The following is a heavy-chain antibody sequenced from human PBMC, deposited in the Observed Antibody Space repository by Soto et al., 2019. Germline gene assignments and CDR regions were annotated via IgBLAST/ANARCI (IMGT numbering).Heavy chain of an antibody. CDR1: GFTFDDYA. CDR3: VLSYGAPFKNYYYMDV. CDR2: ISWNSGSI. D-gene: IGHD2-8*01. J-gene: IGHJ6*03. V-gene: IGHV3-9*01. Sequence: GGSLRLSCAASGFTFDDYAMHWVRQAPGKGLEWVSGISWNSGSIGYADSVKGRFTISRDNAKNSLYLQMNSLRAEDTALYYCVLSYGAPFKNYYYMDVWGKGTTVTVSS.